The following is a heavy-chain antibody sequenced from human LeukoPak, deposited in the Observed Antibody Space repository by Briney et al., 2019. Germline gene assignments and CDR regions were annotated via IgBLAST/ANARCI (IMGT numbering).Heavy chain of an antibody. V-gene: IGHV4-38-2*01. J-gene: IGHJ6*03. CDR2: IYHSGST. D-gene: IGHD4-11*01. CDR3: ASQTQDYSSYMDV. Sequence: SETLSLTCAVSGYSISSGYYWGWIRQPPGKGLEWIGSIYHSGSTYYNPSLKSRVTISVDTSKNQFSLKLSSVTAADTAVYYCASQTQDYSSYMDVWGKGTTVTVSS. CDR1: GYSISSGYY.